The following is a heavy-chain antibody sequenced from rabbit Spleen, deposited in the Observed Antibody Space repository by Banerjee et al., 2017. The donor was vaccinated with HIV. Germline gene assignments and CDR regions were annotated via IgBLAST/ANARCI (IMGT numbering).Heavy chain of an antibody. J-gene: IGHJ6*01. V-gene: IGHV1S40*01. CDR2: IDTGSSGFP. CDR1: GFSFSAGYY. CDR3: ARDTSSSFSSYGMDL. Sequence: QSLEESGGDLVKPGASLTLTCTASGFSFSAGYYMCWVRQAPGKGLEWIACIDTGSSGFPYFATWAKGRFTCSKTSSTTVTLQMTRLTAADTATYFCARDTSSSFSSYGMDLWGPGTLVTVS. D-gene: IGHD1-1*01.